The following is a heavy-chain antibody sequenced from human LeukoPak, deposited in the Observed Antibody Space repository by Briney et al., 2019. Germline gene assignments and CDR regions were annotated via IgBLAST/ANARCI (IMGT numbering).Heavy chain of an antibody. V-gene: IGHV3-21*01. J-gene: IGHJ6*02. CDR1: GLIFSSCS. CDR2: ISSSSSYI. CDR3: ASLGYCSSTSCDNYYYYYYGMDV. D-gene: IGHD2-2*01. Sequence: PGGSLRLSCAASGLIFSSCSMNWVRQAPGKGLEWVSSISSSSSYISYAGSVKGRFTISRDNAKNSLYLQMNSLRAEDTAVYYCASLGYCSSTSCDNYYYYYYGMDVWGQGTTVTVSS.